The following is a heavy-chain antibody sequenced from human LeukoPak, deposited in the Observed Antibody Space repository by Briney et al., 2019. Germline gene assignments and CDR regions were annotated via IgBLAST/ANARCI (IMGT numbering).Heavy chain of an antibody. CDR3: ARRMVYASGGSWFDP. Sequence: SETVSLTCSVSGDSISSSSSFYWAWIRQPPGKGLEWIGSSNHIGTTYNNPSLKSRVTISVDTSSNQFSLKMRSVTAADTAVYYCARRMVYASGGSWFDPWGQGLWVIVSS. V-gene: IGHV4-39*07. CDR1: GDSISSSSSFY. CDR2: SNHIGTT. D-gene: IGHD2-8*01. J-gene: IGHJ5*02.